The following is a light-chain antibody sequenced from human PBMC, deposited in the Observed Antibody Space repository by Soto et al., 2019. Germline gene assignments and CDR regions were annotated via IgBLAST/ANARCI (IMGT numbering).Light chain of an antibody. V-gene: IGKV1-5*01. J-gene: IGKJ1*01. Sequence: DIQMTQSPSTLSASVGDTVTVTCRASQSVSGWLAWYQQKPGEAPKLLIYEASALPRGVPSRFRGSGSWTNFTPTIATLQPDDFATYSCQQYESFSGTFGPGTKVEI. CDR3: QQYESFSGT. CDR2: EAS. CDR1: QSVSGW.